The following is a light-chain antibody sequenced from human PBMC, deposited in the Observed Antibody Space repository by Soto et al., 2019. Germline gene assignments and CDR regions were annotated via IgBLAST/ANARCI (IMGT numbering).Light chain of an antibody. Sequence: EIWLTQSPGTLFFSPGEKATLSCRASQSVSSSSLAWYQQKPGQAPRLLIYGASSRATGIPDRFSGSGSGTDFTLTISRLEPEDFAVYYCQQYGSSPRTFGQGTKVEIK. CDR1: QSVSSSS. J-gene: IGKJ1*01. V-gene: IGKV3-20*01. CDR2: GAS. CDR3: QQYGSSPRT.